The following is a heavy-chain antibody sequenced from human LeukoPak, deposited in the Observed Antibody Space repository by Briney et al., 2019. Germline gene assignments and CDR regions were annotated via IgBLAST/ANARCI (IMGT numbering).Heavy chain of an antibody. V-gene: IGHV4-39*07. Sequence: SETLSLTCTVSGGSISSSSYYWGWIRQPPGKGLEWIGSIYHSGSTYYNPSLKSRVTISVDTSKNQFSLKLSSVTAADTAVYYCARESQMNWFDPWGQGTLVTVSS. D-gene: IGHD5-24*01. CDR2: IYHSGST. CDR1: GGSISSSSYY. CDR3: ARESQMNWFDP. J-gene: IGHJ5*02.